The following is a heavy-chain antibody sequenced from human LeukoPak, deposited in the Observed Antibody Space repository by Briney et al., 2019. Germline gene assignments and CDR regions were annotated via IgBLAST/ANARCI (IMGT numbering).Heavy chain of an antibody. J-gene: IGHJ4*02. V-gene: IGHV1-69*13. D-gene: IGHD2-2*01. Sequence: SVKVSCKASGGTFSSYALSWVRQAPGQGLEWMGGIIPIFGTANYAQKFQGRVTITADESTSTAYMELSSLRSEDTAVYYCAAVVPAVMGYFDYWGQGTLVTVSS. CDR2: IIPIFGTA. CDR3: AAVVPAVMGYFDY. CDR1: GGTFSSYA.